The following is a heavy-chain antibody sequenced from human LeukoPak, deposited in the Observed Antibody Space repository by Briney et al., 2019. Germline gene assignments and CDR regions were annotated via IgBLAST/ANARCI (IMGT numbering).Heavy chain of an antibody. CDR2: IYYSGST. CDR1: GGSISSYY. Sequence: PSETLSLTCTVSGGSISSYYWSWLRQPPGKGLEWIGYIYYSGSTNYNPSLKSRVTISVDTSKNQFSLKLSSVTAADTAVYYCARDRYYDSSGYYYPHYFDYWGQGTLVTVSS. V-gene: IGHV4-59*01. CDR3: ARDRYYDSSGYYYPHYFDY. J-gene: IGHJ4*02. D-gene: IGHD3-22*01.